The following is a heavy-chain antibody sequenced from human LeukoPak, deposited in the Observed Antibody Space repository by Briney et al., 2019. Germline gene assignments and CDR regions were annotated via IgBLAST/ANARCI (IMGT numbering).Heavy chain of an antibody. Sequence: PSETLSLTCAVSGVSISSGGYSWSWIRQPPGKGLEWIGYIYYSGSTYYNPSLKSRVTISVDTSKNQFSLKLSSVTAADTAVYYCASSGKSGYYYYYGMDVWGQGTTVTVSS. CDR1: GVSISSGGYS. CDR2: IYYSGST. CDR3: ASSGKSGYYYYYGMDV. V-gene: IGHV4-31*11. D-gene: IGHD3-3*01. J-gene: IGHJ6*02.